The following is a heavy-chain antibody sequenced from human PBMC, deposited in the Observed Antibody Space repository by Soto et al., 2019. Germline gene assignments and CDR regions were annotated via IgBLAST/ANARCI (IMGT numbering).Heavy chain of an antibody. J-gene: IGHJ6*03. CDR3: ARVPSTRDIWSYGVGGKYYYYYMDV. V-gene: IGHV3-7*04. Sequence: EVQLVESGGGLVQPGGSLRLSCAASGFSFSHYCMSWVRQAPGKGLEWVANIKQDGSEKYDVDSVKGRFTISRDNAKNSMFLQMDSRRDEDTAVYYCARVPSTRDIWSYGVGGKYYYYYMDVWGKGTTVTVSS. D-gene: IGHD1-7*01. CDR2: IKQDGSEK. CDR1: GFSFSHYC.